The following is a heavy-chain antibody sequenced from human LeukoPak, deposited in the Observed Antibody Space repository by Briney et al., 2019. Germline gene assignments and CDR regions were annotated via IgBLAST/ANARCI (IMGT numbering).Heavy chain of an antibody. J-gene: IGHJ4*02. Sequence: SETLSLTCAVSGGSVSSGGYSWTWIRQPPGKVLEWVGYIYHSGSTYYDPSLKSRVTISVDRSKNQISLRLTSVTAADTAVYYCARGGNYDILAGYYLWGQGTLVTVSS. V-gene: IGHV4-30-2*01. CDR3: ARGGNYDILAGYYL. CDR2: IYHSGST. D-gene: IGHD3-9*01. CDR1: GGSVSSGGYS.